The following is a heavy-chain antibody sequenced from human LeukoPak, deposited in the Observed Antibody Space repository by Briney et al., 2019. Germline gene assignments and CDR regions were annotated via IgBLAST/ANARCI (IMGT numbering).Heavy chain of an antibody. V-gene: IGHV4-34*01. CDR2: INHSGST. CDR1: GGSFSGYY. D-gene: IGHD5-24*01. Sequence: SETLSLTCAVYGGSFSGYYWSWIRQPPGKGLEWIGEINHSGSTNYNPSLKSRVTISVDTSKNQFSLKLSSVTAADTAVYYCARRGGRSPRRRDGNTFDYWGQGTLVTVSS. J-gene: IGHJ4*02. CDR3: ARRGGRSPRRRDGNTFDY.